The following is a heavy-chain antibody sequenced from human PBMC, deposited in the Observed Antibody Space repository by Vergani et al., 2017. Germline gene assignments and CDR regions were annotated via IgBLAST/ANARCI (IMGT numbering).Heavy chain of an antibody. V-gene: IGHV3-43*01. D-gene: IGHD2-21*02. J-gene: IGHJ4*02. CDR1: GFTFDDYT. CDR2: ISWDGGST. Sequence: EVQLVESGGVVVQPGGSLRLSCAASGFTFDDYTMHWVRQAPGKGLEWVSLISWDGGSTYYADSVKGRFTISRDNSKNSLYLQMNSLRTEDTALYYCAKDMERYCGGDCYGPFDYWGQGALVTVSS. CDR3: AKDMERYCGGDCYGPFDY.